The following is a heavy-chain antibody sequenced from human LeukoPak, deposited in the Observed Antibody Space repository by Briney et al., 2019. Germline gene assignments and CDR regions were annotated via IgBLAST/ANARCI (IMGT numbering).Heavy chain of an antibody. D-gene: IGHD6-13*01. CDR3: AKAYSSSWYSSPPQH. V-gene: IGHV3-9*01. CDR2: ISWNSGSI. Sequence: GRSLRLSCAASGFTFSSYAMHWVRQAPGKGLEWVSGISWNSGSIGYADSVKGRFTISRDNSKNTLYLQMNSLRAEDTAVYYCAKAYSSSWYSSPPQHWGQGTLVTVSS. CDR1: GFTFSSYA. J-gene: IGHJ1*01.